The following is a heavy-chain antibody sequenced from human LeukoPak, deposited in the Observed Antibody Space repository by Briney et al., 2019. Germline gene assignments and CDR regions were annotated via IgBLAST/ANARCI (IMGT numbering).Heavy chain of an antibody. Sequence: KSGGSLRLSCAASGFTFSDYYMSWIRQAPGKGLEWVSYISSSGSTIYYADSVKGRFTISRDNAKNSLYLRMNSLRAEDTAVYYCARDSDVVPAYYFDYWGQGTLVTASS. CDR2: ISSSGSTI. CDR1: GFTFSDYY. J-gene: IGHJ4*02. D-gene: IGHD2-2*01. V-gene: IGHV3-11*04. CDR3: ARDSDVVPAYYFDY.